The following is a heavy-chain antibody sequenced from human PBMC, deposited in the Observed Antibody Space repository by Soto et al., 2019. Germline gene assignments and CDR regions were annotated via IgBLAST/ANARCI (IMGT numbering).Heavy chain of an antibody. CDR3: ARSGYSYGPNPLLY. CDR2: IYSSGST. V-gene: IGHV4-31*03. D-gene: IGHD5-18*01. CDR1: GGSISSGGYY. Sequence: QVQLQGSGPGLVKPSQTLSLTCTVSGGSISSGGYYWSWIRQHPGKGLEWIGYIYSSGSTYYNPALNSRVTITVDTYKNQFSRKLRSVTAADTAVYYCARSGYSYGPNPLLYRGQGTLVTVSS. J-gene: IGHJ4*02.